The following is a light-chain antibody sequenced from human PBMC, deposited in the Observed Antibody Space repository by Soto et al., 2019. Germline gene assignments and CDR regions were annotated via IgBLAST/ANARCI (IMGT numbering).Light chain of an antibody. V-gene: IGKV3-15*01. J-gene: IGKJ1*01. CDR2: GTS. Sequence: VGTRSPITLIQSPGATATLSCRASQSVRKNVAWYQQKPGQAPRLLIFGTSNWATGIPDRISGSRSGAEFTLTISSLQPDDFVTYYCQQFAIYTTFGQGTKVDIK. CDR3: QQFAIYTT. CDR1: QSVRKN.